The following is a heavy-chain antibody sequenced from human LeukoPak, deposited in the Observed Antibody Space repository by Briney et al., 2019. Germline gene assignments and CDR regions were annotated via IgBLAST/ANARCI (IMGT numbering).Heavy chain of an antibody. D-gene: IGHD5-18*01. J-gene: IGHJ4*02. CDR3: ARRAMDGHWFDY. CDR2: IYYSGST. V-gene: IGHV4-39*01. Sequence: SETLSLTCTVSGVSISSSSYYWGWIRQPPGKGLEWIGSIYYSGSTYYNPSLKSRVTISVDTSKNQFSLKLSSVTAADTAVYYCARRAMDGHWFDYWGQGTLVTVSS. CDR1: GVSISSSSYY.